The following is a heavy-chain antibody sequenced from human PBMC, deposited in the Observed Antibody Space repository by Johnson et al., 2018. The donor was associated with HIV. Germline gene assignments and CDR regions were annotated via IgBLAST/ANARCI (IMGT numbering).Heavy chain of an antibody. CDR1: GFTFDEYD. D-gene: IGHD4-23*01. J-gene: IGHJ3*02. V-gene: IGHV3-20*04. CDR3: ARGYGGNYDAFDI. CDR2: INWNGATP. Sequence: VQLVESGGGVVQPGRSLRLFCAASGFTFDEYDMSWVRQAPGKGLEWVSGINWNGATPGSADSVKGRFTISRDNAKNFLYLQMNSLRAEDTALYYCARGYGGNYDAFDIWGQGTMVTVSS.